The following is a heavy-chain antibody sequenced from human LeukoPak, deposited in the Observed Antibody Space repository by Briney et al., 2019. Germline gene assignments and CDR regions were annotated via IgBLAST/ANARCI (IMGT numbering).Heavy chain of an antibody. D-gene: IGHD3-3*01. CDR1: GFTFSGSA. CDR2: IRSKANNYAT. CDR3: TRREDFSSGYSSVSDP. Sequence: GGSLRLSCAASGFTFSGSAMHWVRQASGKGLEWVGRIRSKANNYATAYAASVKGRFTISRDDSKNTAYLQMNSLKTEDTALYYCTRREDFSSGYSSVSDPWGQGTLVTVSS. V-gene: IGHV3-73*01. J-gene: IGHJ5*02.